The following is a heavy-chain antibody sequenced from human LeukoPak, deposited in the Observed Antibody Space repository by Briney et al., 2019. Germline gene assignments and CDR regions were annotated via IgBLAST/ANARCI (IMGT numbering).Heavy chain of an antibody. V-gene: IGHV1-2*02. J-gene: IGHJ4*02. CDR2: INPNSGGT. CDR3: ARLSFTMIVVADDY. Sequence: GASVKVSCKASGYTFTGYFMHWVRQAPGQGLEWMGWINPNSGGTNYAQKFQGRVTMTRDTSISTAYMELSSLRSDDTAVYYCARLSFTMIVVADDYWGQGTLVTVSS. CDR1: GYTFTGYF. D-gene: IGHD3-22*01.